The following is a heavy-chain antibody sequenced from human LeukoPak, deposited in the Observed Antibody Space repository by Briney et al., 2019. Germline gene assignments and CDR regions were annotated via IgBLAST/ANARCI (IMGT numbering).Heavy chain of an antibody. CDR3: ATHFSSSSY. J-gene: IGHJ4*02. CDR2: VSGSGGST. CDR1: AFIFSGHW. D-gene: IGHD6-6*01. V-gene: IGHV3-23*01. Sequence: GGSLRLSCEGSAFIFSGHWMNWVRQTPGKGLEWVSAVSGSGGSTYYADSVKGRFTISRDNSKNTLYLQMNSLRAEDTAVYYCATHFSSSSYWGQGTLVTVSS.